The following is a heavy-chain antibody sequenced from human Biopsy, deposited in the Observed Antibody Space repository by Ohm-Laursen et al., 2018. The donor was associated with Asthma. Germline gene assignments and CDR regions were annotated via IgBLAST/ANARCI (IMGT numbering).Heavy chain of an antibody. Sequence: PSDTLSLTCTASGGYIDSHDWSWCWIRQSPGKGLQWLGYAHFSGSTHYNPSLDRRIRMSVDTSKSQVSLSLTSVSAADTAVYFCARVRRYGDIFFGMDVWGQGTTVTVSS. CDR2: AHFSGST. D-gene: IGHD4-17*01. CDR3: ARVRRYGDIFFGMDV. CDR1: GGYIDSHDWS. J-gene: IGHJ6*01. V-gene: IGHV4-30-4*02.